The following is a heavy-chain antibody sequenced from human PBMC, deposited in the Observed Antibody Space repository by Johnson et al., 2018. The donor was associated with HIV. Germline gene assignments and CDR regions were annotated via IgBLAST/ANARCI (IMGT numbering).Heavy chain of an antibody. J-gene: IGHJ3*02. CDR2: MSGDGSDK. CDR3: ARGDRRAAPGTDVFDI. CDR1: GFTFSSYG. V-gene: IGHV3-33*05. D-gene: IGHD6-13*01. Sequence: QVQLVESGGGVVQPGRSLRLSCAASGFTFSSYGMHWLRQAPGKGLEWVAVMSGDGSDKYCADSVRGRFTISRDNAKTTLYLQMNSLRAEDTALYYCARGDRRAAPGTDVFDIWGQGTLVTVSS.